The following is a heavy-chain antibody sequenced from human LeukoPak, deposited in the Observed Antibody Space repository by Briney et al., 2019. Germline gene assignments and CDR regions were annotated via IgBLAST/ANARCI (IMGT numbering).Heavy chain of an antibody. Sequence: ASVKVSCKASGYTFTSYAMHWARQAPGQRLEWMGWINAGNGNTKYSQKFQGRVTITRDTSASTAYMELSSLRSEDTAVYYCARGGQLLWESWFDPWGQGTLVTVSS. CDR2: INAGNGNT. D-gene: IGHD2-2*01. CDR1: GYTFTSYA. CDR3: ARGGQLLWESWFDP. V-gene: IGHV1-3*01. J-gene: IGHJ5*02.